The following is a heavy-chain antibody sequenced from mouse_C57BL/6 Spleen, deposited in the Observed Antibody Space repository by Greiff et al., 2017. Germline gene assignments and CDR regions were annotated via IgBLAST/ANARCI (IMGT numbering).Heavy chain of an antibody. CDR2: IYPRDGST. Sequence: VKLQESDAELVKPGASVKISCKVSGYTFTDHTIHWMKQRPEQGLEWIGYIYPRDGSTKYNEKFKGKATLTADKSSSTAYMQLNSLTSEDSAVYFCARGGRVVARDWFAYWGQGTLVTVSA. J-gene: IGHJ3*01. V-gene: IGHV1-78*01. CDR3: ARGGRVVARDWFAY. CDR1: GYTFTDHT. D-gene: IGHD1-1*01.